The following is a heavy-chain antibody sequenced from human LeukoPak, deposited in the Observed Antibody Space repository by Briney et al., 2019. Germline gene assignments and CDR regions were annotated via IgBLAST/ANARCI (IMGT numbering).Heavy chain of an antibody. J-gene: IGHJ6*02. CDR1: GGSISMSTYY. CDR2: IHFSGNS. V-gene: IGHV4-39*01. D-gene: IGHD6-6*01. Sequence: PSETLSLTCTVSGGSISMSTYYWGWIRQPPGKGLECIGSIHFSGNSYYNPSPSLKSRVTISVDTSKNQFSLNVISVTAADTAVYYCARFTRSSSSHYYYYAMDVWGQGTMVTVSS. CDR3: ARFTRSSSSHYYYYAMDV.